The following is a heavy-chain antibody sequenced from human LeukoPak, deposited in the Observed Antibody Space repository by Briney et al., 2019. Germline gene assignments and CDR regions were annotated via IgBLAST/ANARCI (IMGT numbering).Heavy chain of an antibody. D-gene: IGHD6-13*01. V-gene: IGHV3-23*01. CDR3: AKDAAGPEY. CDR1: GFTVSSDY. CDR2: ISASGGDT. J-gene: IGHJ4*02. Sequence: GGSLRLSCAASGFTVSSDYMSWVRQAPGKGLEWVSGISASGGDTWYPDSVKGRFTISRDNSKNTLYLQMNSLRAEDTAIYYCAKDAAGPEYWGQGTLVTVSS.